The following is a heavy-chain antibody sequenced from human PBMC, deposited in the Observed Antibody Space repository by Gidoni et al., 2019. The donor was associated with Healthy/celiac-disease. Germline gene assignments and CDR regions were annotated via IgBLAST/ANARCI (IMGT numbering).Heavy chain of an antibody. J-gene: IGHJ2*01. V-gene: IGHV1-8*01. CDR1: GYTFTSYD. Sequence: QVQLVQSGAEVKKPGASVKVSCKASGYTFTSYDINWVRQATGQGLEWMGWMNPNSGNTGYAQKFQGRVTMTRNTSISTAYMELSSLRSEDTAVYYCARAISYDDFWSGYSGWYFDLWGRGTLVTVSS. CDR2: MNPNSGNT. CDR3: ARAISYDDFWSGYSGWYFDL. D-gene: IGHD3-3*01.